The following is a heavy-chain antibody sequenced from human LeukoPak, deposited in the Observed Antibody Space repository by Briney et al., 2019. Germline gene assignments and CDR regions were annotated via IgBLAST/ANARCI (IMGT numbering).Heavy chain of an antibody. CDR2: IKQDGSEK. CDR1: GFTFSTYW. Sequence: PGGSLRLSCTASGFTFSTYWMSWVRRAPGKGPEWVANIKQDGSEKYYVDSVKGRFTISRDNAKNSLYLQMDSLRADDTAVYYCARDKLHGPTLLDYWGQGTLVTVSS. D-gene: IGHD2-21*01. J-gene: IGHJ4*02. V-gene: IGHV3-7*01. CDR3: ARDKLHGPTLLDY.